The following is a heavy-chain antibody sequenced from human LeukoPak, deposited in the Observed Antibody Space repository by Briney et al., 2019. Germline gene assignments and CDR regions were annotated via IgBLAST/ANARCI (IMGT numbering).Heavy chain of an antibody. CDR3: AKDKEYNSGSPNWFDP. J-gene: IGHJ5*02. CDR1: GFTFSSYA. CDR2: VCGSGANT. Sequence: GGSLRLSCAASGFTFSSYAMICVRQAPGKGLEWVSAVCGSGANTYYADSVKGRFTISRDNSKNTLYLQMNSLRPEETAVYYCAKDKEYNSGSPNWFDPWGQGTLVTVSS. V-gene: IGHV3-23*01. D-gene: IGHD6-19*01.